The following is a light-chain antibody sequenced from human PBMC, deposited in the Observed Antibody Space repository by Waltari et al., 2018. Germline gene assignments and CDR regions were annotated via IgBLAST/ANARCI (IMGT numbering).Light chain of an antibody. J-gene: IGKJ3*01. CDR3: HQYSDTSFT. CDR2: LAS. CDR1: QSILYSSNNKSY. Sequence: DIVMTQSPDSLAVSLGVRATINFKPSQSILYSSNNKSYLAWYQQKPGQPPKLLIYLASTRESGVPERFSGSGSGTDFTLTISRLQAEDVAVYCCHQYSDTSFTFGPGTKVEIK. V-gene: IGKV4-1*01.